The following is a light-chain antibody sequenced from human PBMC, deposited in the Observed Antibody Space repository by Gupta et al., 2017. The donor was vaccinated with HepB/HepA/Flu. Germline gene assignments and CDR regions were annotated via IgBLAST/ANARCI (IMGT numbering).Light chain of an antibody. Sequence: QSALTQPASVSGSPGQSITISCTGSSSDVGGFNPVSWYQQYPGRAPKLVIYEVRNRPSGVSYRFSGSKSGNTASLLISGLQAEDDADYDCRSFRTGRTLLVFGCGTKVTVL. CDR3: RSFRTGRTLLV. CDR1: SSDVGGFNP. J-gene: IGLJ2*01. V-gene: IGLV2-14*01. CDR2: EVR.